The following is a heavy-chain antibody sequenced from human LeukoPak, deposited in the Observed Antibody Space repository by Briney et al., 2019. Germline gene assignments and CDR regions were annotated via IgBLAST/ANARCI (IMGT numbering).Heavy chain of an antibody. CDR3: AKRPSDYGDYVSYFDY. CDR2: ISDDGRSK. D-gene: IGHD4-17*01. Sequence: GGSLRLSCAASGFSFISYGMHWVRQAPGKGLEWVGVISDDGRSKDYADSVKGRFTISRDNSKDTLYLQMNSLRDEDTAVYYRAKRPSDYGDYVSYFDYWGQGTLVTVSS. V-gene: IGHV3-30*18. J-gene: IGHJ4*02. CDR1: GFSFISYG.